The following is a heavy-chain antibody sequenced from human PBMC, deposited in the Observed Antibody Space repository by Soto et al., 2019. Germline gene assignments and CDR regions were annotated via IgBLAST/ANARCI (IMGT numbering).Heavy chain of an antibody. Sequence: QVQLVQSGAEVKKPGSSVKVSCKASGGTFSSYTISWVRQAPGQGLEWMGRIIPILGIANYAQKFQGRVTITADKSTSTAYIELRSQRSEDTAVYYCARSDGYSYFAYWGQGTLVTVSS. CDR2: IIPILGIA. J-gene: IGHJ4*02. CDR3: ARSDGYSYFAY. CDR1: GGTFSSYT. D-gene: IGHD4-4*01. V-gene: IGHV1-69*02.